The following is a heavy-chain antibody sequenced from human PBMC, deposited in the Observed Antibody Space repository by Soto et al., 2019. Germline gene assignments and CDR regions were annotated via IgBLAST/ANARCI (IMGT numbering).Heavy chain of an antibody. J-gene: IGHJ6*02. Sequence: GSLRLSCAASGFTFSSYSMNWVRQAPGKGLEWVSYISSSSSTIYYADSVKGRFTISRDNAKNSLYLQMNSLRAEDTAVYYCARDWLYYGFWSGYYGRNYYYGMDVWGQGTTVTVSS. CDR3: ARDWLYYGFWSGYYGRNYYYGMDV. CDR2: ISSSSSTI. D-gene: IGHD3-3*01. CDR1: GFTFSSYS. V-gene: IGHV3-48*01.